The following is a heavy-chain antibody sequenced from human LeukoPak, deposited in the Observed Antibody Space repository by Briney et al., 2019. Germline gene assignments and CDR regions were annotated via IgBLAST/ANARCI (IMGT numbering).Heavy chain of an antibody. J-gene: IGHJ3*02. CDR3: ARKVEVLDALDI. Sequence: GASVKVSCKASGYTFTAYYMHWVRQAPGQGLEWMGWMNPNSGGTNYAQKFEGRVTMTRDTSISTAYMELSRLRSDDTAVYYCARKVEVLDALDIWGQGTMVTVSS. CDR2: MNPNSGGT. CDR1: GYTFTAYY. V-gene: IGHV1-2*02. D-gene: IGHD1-1*01.